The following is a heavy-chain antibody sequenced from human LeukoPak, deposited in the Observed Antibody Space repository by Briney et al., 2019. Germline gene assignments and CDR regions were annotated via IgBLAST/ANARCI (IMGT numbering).Heavy chain of an antibody. D-gene: IGHD1-26*01. V-gene: IGHV3-11*04. CDR1: GFTFSDYY. CDR3: ARDPAVGPWYYYYMDV. Sequence: GGSLRLSCAASGFTFSDYYMSWIRQAPGKGLEWVSYISSSGSTIYYADSVKGRFTISRDNAKNSLYLQMNSLRAEDTAVYYCARDPAVGPWYYYYMDVWGKGTMVTVSS. CDR2: ISSSGSTI. J-gene: IGHJ6*03.